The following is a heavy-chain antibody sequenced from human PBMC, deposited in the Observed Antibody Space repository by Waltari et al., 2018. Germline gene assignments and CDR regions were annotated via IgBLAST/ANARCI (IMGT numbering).Heavy chain of an antibody. CDR2: IYWNDDK. V-gene: IGHV2-5*01. Sequence: QITLKESGPTLVKPTQTLTLTCPFSGFSLSTSGVGVGWIRQPPGKAREWLALIYWNDDKRYSPSLKSRLTITKDTSKNQVVLTMTNMDPVDTATYYCAHFPRGVPHWGQGTLVTVSS. D-gene: IGHD3-10*01. CDR3: AHFPRGVPH. CDR1: GFSLSTSGVG. J-gene: IGHJ4*02.